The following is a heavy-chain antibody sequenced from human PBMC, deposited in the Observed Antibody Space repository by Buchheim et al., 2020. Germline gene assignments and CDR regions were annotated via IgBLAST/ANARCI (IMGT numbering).Heavy chain of an antibody. Sequence: QVTLKESGPALVKPTQTLTLTCTFSGFSLSTSGMRVSWIRQPPGKALEWLARIDWDDDKFYSTSLKARLTISKDPSNNQVVLTMTNMDPVDTATYYCARDLLTYSSGWLDYWGQGTL. D-gene: IGHD6-19*01. CDR1: GFSLSTSGMR. CDR3: ARDLLTYSSGWLDY. J-gene: IGHJ4*02. CDR2: IDWDDDK. V-gene: IGHV2-70*04.